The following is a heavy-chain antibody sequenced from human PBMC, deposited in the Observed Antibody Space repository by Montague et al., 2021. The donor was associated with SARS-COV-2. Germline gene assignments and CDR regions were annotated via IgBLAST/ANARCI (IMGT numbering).Heavy chain of an antibody. CDR2: TYYRSEWYT. CDR3: PREGTVAGPGGIYFDD. J-gene: IGHJ4*02. V-gene: IGHV6-1*01. CDR1: GDSVSSNSAA. Sequence: CAISGDSVSSNSAAWNWIRQSPSGRLGWLGRTYYRSEWYTGYAPSVTTRLTITPDTSNNQFSLHLNSVTPGDTAVDYCPREGTVAGPGGIYFDDWGQGTLVTVSS. D-gene: IGHD4-23*01.